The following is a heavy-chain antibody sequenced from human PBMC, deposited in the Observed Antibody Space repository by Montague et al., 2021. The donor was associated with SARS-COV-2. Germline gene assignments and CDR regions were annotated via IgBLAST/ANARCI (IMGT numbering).Heavy chain of an antibody. Sequence: SVRVSCKASGGIFSSYTITWVRHAPGQGLEWMGGIIPIFGSANXXXKXXGRVTITADESTSTAYMELSSLRSEDTAVYYCATKDVGLAASFDYWGQGTLVTVSS. CDR1: GGIFSSYT. J-gene: IGHJ4*02. CDR3: ATKDVGLAASFDY. D-gene: IGHD2-15*01. CDR2: IIPIFGSA. V-gene: IGHV1-69*13.